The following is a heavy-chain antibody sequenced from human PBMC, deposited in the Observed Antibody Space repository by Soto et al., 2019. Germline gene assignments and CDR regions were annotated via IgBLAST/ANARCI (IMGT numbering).Heavy chain of an antibody. J-gene: IGHJ6*02. CDR2: INSDGCST. D-gene: IGHD4-4*01. CDR1: GVTFSSYW. Sequence: EVQLVESGGGLVQPGGSLRLSCAASGVTFSSYWMHWVRQAPGKGLVWVSRINSDGCSTSYADSVKGRFTISRDNAKNTPYLQMNRLGADNTAVYYCVRDRFPGTVTTSYYGMDVWGQGNTVTVSS. V-gene: IGHV3-74*01. CDR3: VRDRFPGTVTTSYYGMDV.